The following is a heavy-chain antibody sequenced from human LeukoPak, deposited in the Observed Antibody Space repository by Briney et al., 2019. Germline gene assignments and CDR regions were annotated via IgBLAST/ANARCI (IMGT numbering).Heavy chain of an antibody. J-gene: IGHJ4*02. Sequence: PGGSLRLSCVVSGFTFSTSWMAWVRQAPGKGLEWLANINKDGRQTYYVDSVKGRFTISRDNAENSLHLQMNSLRAEDTAVYYCASIFYWGQGTLVTVSS. CDR2: INKDGRQT. CDR3: ASIFY. CDR1: GFTFSTSW. V-gene: IGHV3-7*01.